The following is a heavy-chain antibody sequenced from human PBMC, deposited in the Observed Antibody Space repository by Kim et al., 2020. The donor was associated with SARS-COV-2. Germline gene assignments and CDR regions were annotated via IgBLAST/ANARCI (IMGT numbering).Heavy chain of an antibody. CDR3: AKDGSGSYGNYYYYGMDV. J-gene: IGHJ6*02. CDR2: IWYDGSNK. V-gene: IGHV3-33*06. Sequence: GGSLRLSCAASGFTFSSYGMHWVRQAPGKGLEWVAVIWYDGSNKYYADSVKGRFTISRDNSKNTLYLQMNSLRAEDTAVYYCAKDGSGSYGNYYYYGMDVWGQGTTVTVSS. CDR1: GFTFSSYG. D-gene: IGHD3-10*01.